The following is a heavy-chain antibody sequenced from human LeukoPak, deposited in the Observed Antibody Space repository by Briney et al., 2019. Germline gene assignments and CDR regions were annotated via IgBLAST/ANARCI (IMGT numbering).Heavy chain of an antibody. Sequence: ASVTVSCTASGYTFTSYYMHWVRQAPGQGLEWMGIINPSGGSTTSYAQKFQGRVTMTRDTSTSTVDMELNSLTSEDTAVYYCARASSSGRRFDYWGQGTLVTVSS. CDR2: INPSGGSTT. CDR1: GYTFTSYY. J-gene: IGHJ4*02. D-gene: IGHD3-22*01. CDR3: ARASSSGRRFDY. V-gene: IGHV1-46*01.